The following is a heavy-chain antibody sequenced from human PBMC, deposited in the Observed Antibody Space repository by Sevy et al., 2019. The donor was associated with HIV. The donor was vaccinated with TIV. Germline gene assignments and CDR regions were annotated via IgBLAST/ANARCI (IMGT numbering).Heavy chain of an antibody. CDR2: ISYDGSNK. D-gene: IGHD2-2*01. J-gene: IGHJ6*02. Sequence: GGSLRLSCAASGFTFSSYAMHWVRQAPGKGLEWVAVISYDGSNKYYADSVKGRFTISRDNSKNTLYLQMNSLRAEDTAAYYCARAQDIVVVPAAIGMDVWGQGTTVTVSS. CDR1: GFTFSSYA. V-gene: IGHV3-30-3*01. CDR3: ARAQDIVVVPAAIGMDV.